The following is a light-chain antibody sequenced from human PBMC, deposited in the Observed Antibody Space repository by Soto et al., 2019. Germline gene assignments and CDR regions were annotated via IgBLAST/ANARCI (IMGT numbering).Light chain of an antibody. V-gene: IGLV2-8*01. CDR2: EVS. CDR1: SSEVGGYNY. Sequence: QSALTQPPSASGSPGQSVTISCTGTSSEVGGYNYVSWYQHHPGKAPKLMIYEVSKRPSGVPDRFSGSKSGNTACLTVSGLQAEDEADYYSGGYAGSNNLVFGGGTKLTVL. J-gene: IGLJ2*01. CDR3: GGYAGSNNLV.